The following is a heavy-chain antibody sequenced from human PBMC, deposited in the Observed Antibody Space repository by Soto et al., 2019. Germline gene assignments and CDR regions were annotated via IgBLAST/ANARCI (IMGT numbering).Heavy chain of an antibody. Sequence: QVQLQESGPGLVKPSQTLSLTCTVSGGSISSGGYYWSWIRQHPGKGLEWIGYIYYSGSTYYNPSLKRRVTISVDTSKNQFSLKLSSGTAADTAVYYCARGHPHCGDYSIGKFDYWGQGTLVTVSS. CDR1: GGSISSGGYY. D-gene: IGHD4-17*01. V-gene: IGHV4-31*03. J-gene: IGHJ4*02. CDR2: IYYSGST. CDR3: ARGHPHCGDYSIGKFDY.